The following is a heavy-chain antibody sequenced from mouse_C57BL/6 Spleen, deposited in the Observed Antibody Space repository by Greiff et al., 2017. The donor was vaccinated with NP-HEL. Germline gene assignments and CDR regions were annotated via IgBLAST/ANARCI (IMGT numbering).Heavy chain of an antibody. J-gene: IGHJ1*03. CDR1: GYTFTSYW. CDR3: ARRGELLRWYFDV. Sequence: KQPGAELVMPGASVKLSCKASGYTFTSYWMHWVKQRPGQGLEWIGEIDPSDSYTNYNQKFKGKSTLTVDKSSSTAYMQLSSLTSEDSAVYYCARRGELLRWYFDVWGTGTTVTVSS. V-gene: IGHV1-69*01. D-gene: IGHD1-1*01. CDR2: IDPSDSYT.